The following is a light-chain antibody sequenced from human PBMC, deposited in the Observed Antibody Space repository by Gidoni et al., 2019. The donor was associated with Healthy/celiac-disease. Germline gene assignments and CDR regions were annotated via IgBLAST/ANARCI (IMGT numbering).Light chain of an antibody. CDR2: DAS. CDR1: QDISNY. J-gene: IGKJ1*01. CDR3: QQYDNLPWT. Sequence: DIQMPQPPSSLSASVGDRVTITCQASQDISNYLNWYQQKPGKAPKLLIYDASNLETGVPSRFSGSGSGTDFTFTISSLQPEDIATYYCQQYDNLPWTFGQGTKVEIK. V-gene: IGKV1-33*01.